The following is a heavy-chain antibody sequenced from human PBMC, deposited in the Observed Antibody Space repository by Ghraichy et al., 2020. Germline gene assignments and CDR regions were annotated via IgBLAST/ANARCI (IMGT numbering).Heavy chain of an antibody. CDR1: GFTFSSYE. CDR2: ISSSGSTI. V-gene: IGHV3-48*03. D-gene: IGHD6-19*01. Sequence: GGSLRLSCAASGFTFSSYEMNWVRQAPGKGLEWVSYISSSGSTIYYADSVKGRFTISRDNAKNSLYLQMNSLRAEDTAVYYCASLYPPYSSGVNYYYGMDAWGQGTTVTVSS. J-gene: IGHJ6*02. CDR3: ASLYPPYSSGVNYYYGMDA.